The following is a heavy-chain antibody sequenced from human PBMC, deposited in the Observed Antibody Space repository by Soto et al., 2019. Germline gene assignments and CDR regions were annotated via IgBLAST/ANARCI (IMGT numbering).Heavy chain of an antibody. CDR3: ARVAVVYDFWSGYDTWFDP. V-gene: IGHV1-18*01. CDR2: ISAYNGNT. J-gene: IGHJ5*02. D-gene: IGHD3-3*01. CDR1: GYTFTSYG. Sequence: ASVKVSCKASGYTFTSYGISWVRQAPGQGLEWMGWISAYNGNTNYAQKLQGRVTMTTDTSTSTAYMELRSLRSDDTAVYYCARVAVVYDFWSGYDTWFDPWGQGTLVTVSS.